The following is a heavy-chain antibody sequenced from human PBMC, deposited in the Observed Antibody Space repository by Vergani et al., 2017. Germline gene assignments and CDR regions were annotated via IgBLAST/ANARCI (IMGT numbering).Heavy chain of an antibody. Sequence: QITLRESGPTLVKPTQTLTLTCTFSGFSLTTDGEGVGWIRQPPGRALEWLAFVYWNDDERYSPTLKSRVTITKDTSKNEVILTMATMDPVETATYYCVHRLGYFDWDGAFDVWGPGTMVTVSS. V-gene: IGHV2-5*01. CDR3: VHRLGYFDWDGAFDV. D-gene: IGHD3-9*01. CDR1: GFSLTTDGEG. J-gene: IGHJ3*01. CDR2: VYWNDDE.